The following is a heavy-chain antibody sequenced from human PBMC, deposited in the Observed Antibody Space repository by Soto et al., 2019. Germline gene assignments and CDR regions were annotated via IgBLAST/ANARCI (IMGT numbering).Heavy chain of an antibody. V-gene: IGHV1-69*13. D-gene: IGHD3-3*01. J-gene: IGHJ6*02. CDR2: IIPIFGTA. CDR3: ARDLRLPRAAWSGYPSGVYYYGMDV. CDR1: GGTFSSYA. Sequence: ASVKVSCKASGGTFSSYAISWVRQAPGQGLEWMGGIIPIFGTANYAQKFQGRVTITADESTSTAYMELSSLRSEDTAVYYCARDLRLPRAAWSGYPSGVYYYGMDVWGQGTTVTVSS.